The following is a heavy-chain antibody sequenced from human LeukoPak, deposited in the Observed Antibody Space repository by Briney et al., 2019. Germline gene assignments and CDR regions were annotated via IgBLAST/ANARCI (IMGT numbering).Heavy chain of an antibody. Sequence: SETLSLTCTVSGVSFSSYYWSWIRQPPGKRLEYIGYIHYSGGANYNPSLKSQVTISVDTSNNQFSLRLSSVTVADTAMYYCARGAIVGATADYWGQGTLVPVSS. V-gene: IGHV4-59*12. CDR2: IHYSGGA. J-gene: IGHJ4*02. D-gene: IGHD1-26*01. CDR1: GVSFSSYY. CDR3: ARGAIVGATADY.